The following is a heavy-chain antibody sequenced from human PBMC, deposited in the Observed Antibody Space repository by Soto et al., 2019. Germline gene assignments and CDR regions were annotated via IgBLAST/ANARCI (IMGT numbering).Heavy chain of an antibody. CDR2: VSTSIVST. Sequence: QGKLVQSGPEVKKPGASVRVSCKASGYSFSGYDITWVRQAPGQGLEWLGWVSTSIVSTMSAEHLQGRLTMTTDTSTTTVYMELRGLRSDDTAVYYCARDSGAALYGEDALDIWGQGTMVSVSS. V-gene: IGHV1-18*04. J-gene: IGHJ3*02. D-gene: IGHD3-10*01. CDR3: ARDSGAALYGEDALDI. CDR1: GYSFSGYD.